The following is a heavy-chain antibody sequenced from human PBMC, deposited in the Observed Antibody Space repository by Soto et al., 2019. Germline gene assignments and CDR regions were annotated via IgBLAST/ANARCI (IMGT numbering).Heavy chain of an antibody. V-gene: IGHV4-30-2*01. CDR2: IYHSGST. J-gene: IGHJ5*02. CDR1: GGSISSGGYS. Sequence: QLELQESGSGLVKPSQTLSLTCAVSGGSISSGGYSWSWIRQPPGKGLECIGYIYHSGSTYYNPSLKSRVTISVDRSKNQFSLKLSSVTAADTAVYYCASRPSGSGFDPWGQGTLVTVSS. D-gene: IGHD1-26*01. CDR3: ASRPSGSGFDP.